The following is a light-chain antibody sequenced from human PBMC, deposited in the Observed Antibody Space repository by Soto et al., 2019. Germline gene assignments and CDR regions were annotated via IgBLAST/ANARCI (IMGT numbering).Light chain of an antibody. Sequence: EIVLTQSPATLSLSPGERATLSCRASQSVSTNLAWYQHKPGQAPRLLIYGASNRATGIPARFSGSGSGTDFTLTISSLEPEDFAVYYCQQRRNWWTFGQGTKVDIK. J-gene: IGKJ1*01. CDR1: QSVSTN. V-gene: IGKV3-11*01. CDR3: QQRRNWWT. CDR2: GAS.